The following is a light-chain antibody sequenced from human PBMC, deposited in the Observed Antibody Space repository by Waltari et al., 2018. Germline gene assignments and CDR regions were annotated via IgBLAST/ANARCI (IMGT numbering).Light chain of an antibody. V-gene: IGKV1-5*03. Sequence: DIQMTQSPSTLSESVGDRVTITCRASQSISTWLAWYQQKPGKAPKLLIYKASSLESGVPSRFSGSGSGTEFTLTISSPQPDDFATYYCQQYKSYPYTFGQGTKLEIK. CDR1: QSISTW. J-gene: IGKJ2*01. CDR2: KAS. CDR3: QQYKSYPYT.